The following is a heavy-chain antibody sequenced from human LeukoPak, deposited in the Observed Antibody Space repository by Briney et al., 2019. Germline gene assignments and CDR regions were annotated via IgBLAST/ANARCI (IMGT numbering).Heavy chain of an antibody. CDR2: IYSGGST. J-gene: IGHJ3*02. CDR3: ATLGAHAFDI. V-gene: IGHV3-53*04. Sequence: GGSLRLSCAASGFTVSSNYMSWVRQAPGKGLECVSVIYSGGSTYYADSVKGRFTISRHNSKNTLYLQMNSLRAEDTAVYYCATLGAHAFDIWGQGTMVTVSS. CDR1: GFTVSSNY.